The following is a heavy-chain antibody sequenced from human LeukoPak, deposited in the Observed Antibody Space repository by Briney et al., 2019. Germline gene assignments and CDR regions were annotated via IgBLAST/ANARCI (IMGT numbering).Heavy chain of an antibody. CDR1: GDSVSINSAA. V-gene: IGHV6-1*01. CDR3: ARSPSPYSSGWYFDY. J-gene: IGHJ4*02. Sequence: SQTLSLTCDISGDSVSINSAAWNWIRQSPSRGLEWLGRTYQRSKWYNDYAVSVKSRITINPDISKNQFSLQLNSVTPEDTAVYYCARSPSPYSSGWYFDYWGQGILVTVSS. CDR2: TYQRSKWYN. D-gene: IGHD6-19*01.